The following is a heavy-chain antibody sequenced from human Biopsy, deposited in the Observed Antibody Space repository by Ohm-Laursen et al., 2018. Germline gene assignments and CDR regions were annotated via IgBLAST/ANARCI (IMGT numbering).Heavy chain of an antibody. D-gene: IGHD5-12*01. CDR3: ARVAGGYAYYYGMDV. Sequence: GTLSLTCAVSGYSVTNDYYWGWIRQPPGKGLEWIENIYYDGITYYNPSLKSRVAMSVDTAKNQFSLRLTSGTAADTAVYYCARVAGGYAYYYGMDVWGQGTTVIVSS. CDR1: GYSVTNDYY. CDR2: IYYDGIT. J-gene: IGHJ6*02. V-gene: IGHV4-38-2*01.